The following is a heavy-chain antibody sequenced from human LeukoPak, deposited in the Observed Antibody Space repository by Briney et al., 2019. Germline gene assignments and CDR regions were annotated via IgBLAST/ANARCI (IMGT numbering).Heavy chain of an antibody. CDR3: ATTRTGIVVVPAAHSFDY. CDR2: FDPEDGEA. CDR1: GYTLTELS. D-gene: IGHD2-2*01. J-gene: IGHJ4*02. V-gene: IGHV1-24*01. Sequence: ASVKVSCKVSGYTLTELSMHWVRQAPGKGLEWMGGFDPEDGEAIYAQKFQGRVTMTEDTSTDTAYMELSSLRSEDTAVYYCATTRTGIVVVPAAHSFDYWGQGTLVTVSS.